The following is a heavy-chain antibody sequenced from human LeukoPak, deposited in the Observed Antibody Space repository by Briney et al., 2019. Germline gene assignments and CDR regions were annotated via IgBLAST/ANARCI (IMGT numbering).Heavy chain of an antibody. J-gene: IGHJ4*02. CDR1: GGSISSSNW. CDR2: IYHSGST. CDR3: ARVNYDSSGYSYYFDY. Sequence: SETLSLTCAVSGGSISSSNWWSWVRQPPGKGLEWIGEIYHSGSTNYNPSLKSRVTISVDKSKNQFSLKLSSVTAADTAVYYCARVNYDSSGYSYYFDYWGQGTLVTVSS. V-gene: IGHV4-4*02. D-gene: IGHD3-22*01.